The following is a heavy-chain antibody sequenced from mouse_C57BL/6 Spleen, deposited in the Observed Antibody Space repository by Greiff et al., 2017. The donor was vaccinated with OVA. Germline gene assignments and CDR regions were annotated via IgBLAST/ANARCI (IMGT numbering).Heavy chain of an antibody. CDR3: ARAYDGYYPFDY. CDR2: IYPGSGST. V-gene: IGHV1-55*01. D-gene: IGHD2-3*01. Sequence: QVQLQQPGAELVKPGASVKMSCKASGYTFTSYWITWVKQRPGQGLEWIGDIYPGSGSTNYNEKFKSKATLTVDTSSSTAYMQLSSLTSEDSAVYYCARAYDGYYPFDYWGQGTTRTVSS. CDR1: GYTFTSYW. J-gene: IGHJ2*01.